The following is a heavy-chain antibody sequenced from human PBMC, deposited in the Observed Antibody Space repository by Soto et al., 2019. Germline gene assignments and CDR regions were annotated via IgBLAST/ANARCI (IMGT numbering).Heavy chain of an antibody. D-gene: IGHD1-20*01. Sequence: PSETLSLTCAVSGDSISSVNWWSWLRQSPGKGPEWIGSVFYTGFTSYNPALESRVSVSVDTSKNQFSLKMNAVTAADTAVYYCATSQKGYNWNYFDHWGQGALVTVSS. J-gene: IGHJ4*02. CDR1: GDSISSVNW. V-gene: IGHV4-38-2*01. CDR2: VFYTGFT. CDR3: ATSQKGYNWNYFDH.